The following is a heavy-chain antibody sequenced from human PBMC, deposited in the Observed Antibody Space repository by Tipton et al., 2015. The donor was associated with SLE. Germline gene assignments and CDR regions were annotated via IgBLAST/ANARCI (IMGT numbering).Heavy chain of an antibody. CDR2: ISYDGSNK. D-gene: IGHD6-19*01. V-gene: IGHV3-30-3*01. J-gene: IGHJ4*02. Sequence: SLRLSCAASGFTFSSYAMHWVRQAPGKGLEWVAVISYDGSNKYYADSVKGRFTISRDNSKNTLYLQMNSLRAEDTAVYYCARAETKQYSSGWWGYWGQGTLVTVSS. CDR3: ARAETKQYSSGWWGY. CDR1: GFTFSSYA.